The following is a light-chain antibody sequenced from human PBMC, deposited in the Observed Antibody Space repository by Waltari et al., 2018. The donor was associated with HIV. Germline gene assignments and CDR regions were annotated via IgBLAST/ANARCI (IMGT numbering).Light chain of an antibody. CDR3: SSYTGHIAL. CDR1: GTFTY. CDR2: DVS. J-gene: IGLJ2*01. Sequence: QSALTQPASVSGSPGQSISISCTGTGTFTYVSWYQQHPGKVPKVIIYDVSNRPSGVSNRFSGSKSGHTASLTISGLQSEDEGYYYCSSYTGHIALFGGGTKLTVL. V-gene: IGLV2-14*03.